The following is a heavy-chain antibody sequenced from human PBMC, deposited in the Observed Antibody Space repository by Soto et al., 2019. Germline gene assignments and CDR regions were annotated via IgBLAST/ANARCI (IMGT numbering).Heavy chain of an antibody. J-gene: IGHJ4*02. Sequence: EVHLVESGGGLVKPGGSLRLSCAASGFTFSTFNMNWVRQAPGKGLEWLSSISSNSKDIYYADSVKGRFTISRDNANNSLYLQMSGLRAEATALYYCAKDSRPFGGDSGHDSWGQGTLVSVSS. CDR1: GFTFSTFN. V-gene: IGHV3-21*01. CDR3: AKDSRPFGGDSGHDS. D-gene: IGHD2-21*02. CDR2: ISSNSKDI.